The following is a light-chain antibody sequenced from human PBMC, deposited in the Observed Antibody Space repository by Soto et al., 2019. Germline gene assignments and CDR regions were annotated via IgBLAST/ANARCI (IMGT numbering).Light chain of an antibody. CDR2: GAS. J-gene: IGKJ5*01. CDR3: QQYGNSPRIT. V-gene: IGKV3-20*01. Sequence: EIVLTQSPGTLSLSPGERATLSCRASQSVSSSYLAWYQQKPGQAPRLLISGASTRATGIPDRFSGSGSGTDFTLTISRLEPEDFAVYYCQQYGNSPRITFGQGTRLEIK. CDR1: QSVSSSY.